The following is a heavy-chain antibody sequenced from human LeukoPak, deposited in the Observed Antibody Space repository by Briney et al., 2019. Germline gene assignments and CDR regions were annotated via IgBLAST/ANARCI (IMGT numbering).Heavy chain of an antibody. D-gene: IGHD5-24*01. Sequence: GGSLRLSCAASGFTFSDYYMSWIRQAPGKGLEWVSYISGSGSAIYYADSVRGRFTISRDNAKDSLYLQMNSLRAEDTAVYYCARGGYNYVYAFDIWGQGTMVTASS. J-gene: IGHJ3*02. CDR3: ARGGYNYVYAFDI. CDR2: ISGSGSAI. CDR1: GFTFSDYY. V-gene: IGHV3-11*04.